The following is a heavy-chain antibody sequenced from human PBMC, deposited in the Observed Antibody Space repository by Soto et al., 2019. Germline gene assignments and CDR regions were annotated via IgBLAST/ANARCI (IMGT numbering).Heavy chain of an antibody. V-gene: IGHV5-10-1*01. CDR2: IDPSDSYT. J-gene: IGHJ6*02. CDR1: GYSFTSYW. Sequence: PGESLKISCNGSGYSFTSYWISWVRQMPWKGLEWMGRIDPSDSYTNYSPSFQGHVTISADKSISTAYLQWSSLKASDTAMYYCARLAIVVVPAASGDYYGMDVWGQGTTVTVSS. D-gene: IGHD2-2*01. CDR3: ARLAIVVVPAASGDYYGMDV.